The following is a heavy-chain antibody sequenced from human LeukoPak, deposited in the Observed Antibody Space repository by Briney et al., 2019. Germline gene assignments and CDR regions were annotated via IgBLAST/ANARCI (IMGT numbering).Heavy chain of an antibody. CDR2: ISGSGGSA. Sequence: GGSLRLSCAASGFTFNNYAMSWVRQAPGKGLEWVSVISGSGGSAYYADSVKGRFTISRDNSKNTLYLQMNSLRAEDTAVYYCAKGSGSKAFDIWGQGTMVTISS. CDR3: AKGSGSKAFDI. D-gene: IGHD3-10*01. CDR1: GFTFNNYA. V-gene: IGHV3-23*01. J-gene: IGHJ3*02.